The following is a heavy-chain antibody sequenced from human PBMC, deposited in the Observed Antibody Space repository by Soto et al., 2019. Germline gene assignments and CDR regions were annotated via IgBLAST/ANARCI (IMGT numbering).Heavy chain of an antibody. CDR3: ARDRGVAPPVAGNTHYYYHMDV. J-gene: IGHJ6*03. CDR1: GYSFTNYG. CDR2: ISAFNGNT. V-gene: IGHV1-18*01. D-gene: IGHD6-19*01. Sequence: QDPLVQSGAEVKKPGASVTVSCKASGYSFTNYGVTWVRQAPGQGLEWMGWISAFNGNTHYAQNLQGRVTMTTDASTTTAYMELRRRGSDDTAVYYCARDRGVAPPVAGNTHYYYHMDVWGKGTTVTVSS.